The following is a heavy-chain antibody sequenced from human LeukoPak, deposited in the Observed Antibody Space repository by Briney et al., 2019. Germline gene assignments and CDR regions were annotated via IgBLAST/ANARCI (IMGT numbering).Heavy chain of an antibody. CDR2: TYYRSKWYT. D-gene: IGHD5-12*01. Sequence: LEWLGRTYYRSKWYTEYAVPVKSQVIINPDTPKNQFSLQLNSVTPEDTAVYYCARDTGGYSFDYWGQGTLVTVSS. V-gene: IGHV6-1*01. J-gene: IGHJ4*02. CDR3: ARDTGGYSFDY.